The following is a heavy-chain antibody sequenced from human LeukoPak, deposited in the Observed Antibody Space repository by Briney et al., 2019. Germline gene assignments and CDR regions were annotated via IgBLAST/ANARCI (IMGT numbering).Heavy chain of an antibody. J-gene: IGHJ4*02. D-gene: IGHD6-19*01. CDR1: GFTFSSYW. Sequence: GGSLRLSCAASGFTFSSYWMHWVRQAPGKGLVWVSLVKSDGRSTSYADSVKGRFTISRGNSKNTLYLQMNSLRVEDTAAYYCAKVRAPSGWFNSDYWGQGTLVTVSS. CDR3: AKVRAPSGWFNSDY. CDR2: VKSDGRST. V-gene: IGHV3-74*01.